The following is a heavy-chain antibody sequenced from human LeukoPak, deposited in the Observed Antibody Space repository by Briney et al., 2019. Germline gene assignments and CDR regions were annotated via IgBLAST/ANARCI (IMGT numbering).Heavy chain of an antibody. CDR3: ARGSIAARLGY. CDR2: IYYSGST. J-gene: IGHJ4*02. D-gene: IGHD6-6*01. Sequence: SESLSLTCTVSGGSISSYYWSWIRQPPGKGLEWIGYIYYSGSTNYNPSLKSRVTISVDTSKNQFSLKLSSVTAADTAVYYCARGSIAARLGYWGQGTLVTVSS. V-gene: IGHV4-59*01. CDR1: GGSISSYY.